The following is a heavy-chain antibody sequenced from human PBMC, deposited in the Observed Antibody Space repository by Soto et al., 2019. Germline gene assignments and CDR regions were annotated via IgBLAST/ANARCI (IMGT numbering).Heavy chain of an antibody. Sequence: PGGSLRLSCAASGFTFSSYGLHWGRQAPGKGLAWVAVISYDGSNKYYADSVKGRFTISRDNSKNTLYLQMNSLRAEDTAVYYCAQGRRDYYDSSGYYCASFDYWGQGTLVTVSS. CDR2: ISYDGSNK. D-gene: IGHD3-22*01. J-gene: IGHJ4*02. CDR3: AQGRRDYYDSSGYYCASFDY. V-gene: IGHV3-30*18. CDR1: GFTFSSYG.